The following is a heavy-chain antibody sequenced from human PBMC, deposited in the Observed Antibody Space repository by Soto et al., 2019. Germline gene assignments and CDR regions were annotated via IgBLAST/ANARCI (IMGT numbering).Heavy chain of an antibody. J-gene: IGHJ3*02. Sequence: QVQLQESGPGLVKPSETLSLTCTVSGGSISSYYWSWIRQPPGKGLEWIGYIYYSGSTNYNPSLKSRVTISVDTSKNQFSLKLSSVTAADTAVYYCARGVTMVRGDDAFGIWGQGTMVTVSS. D-gene: IGHD3-10*01. CDR3: ARGVTMVRGDDAFGI. CDR1: GGSISSYY. V-gene: IGHV4-59*01. CDR2: IYYSGST.